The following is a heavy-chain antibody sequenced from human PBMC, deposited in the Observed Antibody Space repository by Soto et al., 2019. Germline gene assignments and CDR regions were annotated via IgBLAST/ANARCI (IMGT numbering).Heavy chain of an antibody. CDR1: GGTFSSYA. J-gene: IGHJ4*02. Sequence: QVQRVQSGAEVKKPVSSVKVSCKASGGTFSSYAISWVRQAPGQGLEWMGGIIPIFGTANYAQKFQGRVTLTADESTSTAYMELSSLRSEDTAVYYCATDYYDILTGYYGYWGQGTLVTVSS. CDR2: IIPIFGTA. D-gene: IGHD3-9*01. CDR3: ATDYYDILTGYYGY. V-gene: IGHV1-69*12.